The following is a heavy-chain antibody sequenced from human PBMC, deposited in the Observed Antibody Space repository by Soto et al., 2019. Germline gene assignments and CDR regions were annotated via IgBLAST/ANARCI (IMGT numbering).Heavy chain of an antibody. D-gene: IGHD3-3*01. V-gene: IGHV4-34*01. CDR2: INHSGST. Sequence: SETLSLTCAVYGGSFSGYYWSWIRQPPGKGLEWIGEINHSGSTNYNPSLKSRVTISVDTSKNQFSLKLSSVTAADTAVYYCARDPKLWSGDYSYYYYGMDVWGQGTTVTVSS. CDR3: ARDPKLWSGDYSYYYYGMDV. CDR1: GGSFSGYY. J-gene: IGHJ6*02.